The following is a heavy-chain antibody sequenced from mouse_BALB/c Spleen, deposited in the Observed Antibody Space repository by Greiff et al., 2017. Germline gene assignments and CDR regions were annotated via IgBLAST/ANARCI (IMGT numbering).Heavy chain of an antibody. J-gene: IGHJ1*01. CDR2: INPSSGYT. CDR1: GYTFTSYT. D-gene: IGHD2-14*01. Sequence: QVQLKESGAELARPGASVKMSCKASGYTFTSYTMHWVKQRPGQGLEWIGYINPSSGYTNYNQKFKDKATLTADKSSSTAYMQLSSLTSEDSAVYYCARRGNYYRYDEYFDVWGAGTTVTVSS. CDR3: ARRGNYYRYDEYFDV. V-gene: IGHV1-4*01.